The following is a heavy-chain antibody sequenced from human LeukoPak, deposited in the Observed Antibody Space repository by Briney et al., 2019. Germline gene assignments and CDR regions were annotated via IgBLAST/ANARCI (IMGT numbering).Heavy chain of an antibody. Sequence: SGPTLVKPTQTLTLTCTFSGFSLSTSGVGVGWIRQPPGKALEWLALIYWDDDKRYSPSLKSRLTITKDTSKNQVVLTMTNMDPVDTATYYCARTYYYGSGSYYFDYWGQGTLVTVSS. D-gene: IGHD3-10*01. J-gene: IGHJ4*02. CDR3: ARTYYYGSGSYYFDY. CDR2: IYWDDDK. CDR1: GFSLSTSGVG. V-gene: IGHV2-5*02.